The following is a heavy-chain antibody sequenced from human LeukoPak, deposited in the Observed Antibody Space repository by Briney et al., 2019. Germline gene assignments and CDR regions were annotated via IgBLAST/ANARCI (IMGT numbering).Heavy chain of an antibody. V-gene: IGHV1-18*01. CDR1: GYTFTSYG. CDR3: ARAGDYVWSFDYYYYMDV. CDR2: ISAYNGNT. D-gene: IGHD3-16*01. J-gene: IGHJ6*03. Sequence: ASVKVSCKASGYTFTSYGISWVRQAPGQGLEWMGWISAYNGNTNYAQKLQDRVTMTTDTSRSTAYMELRSLRSDDTAVYYCARAGDYVWSFDYYYYMDVWGKGTTVTVSS.